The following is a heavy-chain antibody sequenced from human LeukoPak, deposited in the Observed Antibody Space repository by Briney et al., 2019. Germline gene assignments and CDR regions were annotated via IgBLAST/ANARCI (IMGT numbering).Heavy chain of an antibody. D-gene: IGHD1-26*01. CDR1: GFNFSTFG. CDR2: IGHTGTNT. V-gene: IGHV3-30*02. CDR3: ARDLSGKYYIAY. J-gene: IGHJ4*02. Sequence: GGSLRLSCAASGFNFSTFGMHWVRQAPGEGLEWVAYIGHTGTNTYYADSVKGRITIYRDNSKTTVHVQRNSRRDADTALYSCARDLSGKYYIAYWGQGTLVTVSS.